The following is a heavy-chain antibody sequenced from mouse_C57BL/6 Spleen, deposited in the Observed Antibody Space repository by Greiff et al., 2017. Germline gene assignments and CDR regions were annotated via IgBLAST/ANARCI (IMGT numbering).Heavy chain of an antibody. CDR3: ARNYYGSQSFAY. D-gene: IGHD1-1*01. V-gene: IGHV1-22*01. CDR2: INPNNGGT. Sequence: VQLKQSGPELVKPGASVKMSCKASGYTFTDYNMHWVKQSHGKSLEWIGYINPNNGGTSYNQKFKGKATLTVNKSSSTAYMELRSLTSEDSAVYYCARNYYGSQSFAYWGQGTLVTVSA. CDR1: GYTFTDYN. J-gene: IGHJ3*01.